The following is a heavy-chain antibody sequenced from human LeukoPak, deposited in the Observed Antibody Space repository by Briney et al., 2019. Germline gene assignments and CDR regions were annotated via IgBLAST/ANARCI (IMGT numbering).Heavy chain of an antibody. V-gene: IGHV1-46*01. Sequence: ASVTVSFKASGYTFTIYYIHLVRQAPGQGFEWMAIINPSDGSTTNSQKFQGRVTITADKSTSTAYMELSSLRSEDTAVYYCARDLTYYYDSSGYFIFDYWGQGTLVTVSS. D-gene: IGHD3-22*01. CDR2: INPSDGST. CDR3: ARDLTYYYDSSGYFIFDY. CDR1: GYTFTIYY. J-gene: IGHJ4*02.